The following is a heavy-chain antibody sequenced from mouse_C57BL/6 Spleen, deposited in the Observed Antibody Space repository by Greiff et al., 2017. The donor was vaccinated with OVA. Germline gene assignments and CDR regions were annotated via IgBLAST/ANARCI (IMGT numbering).Heavy chain of an antibody. CDR3: ARVGDEGDYYAMDY. CDR2: INYDGSSP. Sequence: EVKLMESEGGLVQPGSSMKLSCTASGFPFSDYYMAWVRQVPEKGLEWVANINYDGSSPYYLDSLKSRFFISRDNAKNILYLQMSSLKSEDTATYYCARVGDEGDYYAMDYWGQGTSVTVSS. J-gene: IGHJ4*01. CDR1: GFPFSDYY. V-gene: IGHV5-16*01.